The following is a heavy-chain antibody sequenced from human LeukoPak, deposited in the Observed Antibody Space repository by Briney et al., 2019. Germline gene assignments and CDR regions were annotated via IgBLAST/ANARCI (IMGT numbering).Heavy chain of an antibody. D-gene: IGHD1-26*01. CDR3: SRESGPFCPFGH. CDR1: GGSITTNNF. Sequence: PSETLSLTCGVSGGSITTNNFWSWVRQPPGGGLEWIGEISLAGRTRYNPSLESRVTISIDKSKNHLYLNLDSVTAADTAVYYCSRESGPFCPFGHWGQGTLVAVTS. CDR2: ISLAGRT. V-gene: IGHV4-4*02. J-gene: IGHJ4*02.